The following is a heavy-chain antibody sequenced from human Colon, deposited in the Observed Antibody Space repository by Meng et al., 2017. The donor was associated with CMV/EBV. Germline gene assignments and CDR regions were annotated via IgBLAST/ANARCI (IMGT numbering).Heavy chain of an antibody. CDR3: ASRGYSGYDPYYFDY. CDR2: ISYDGSNK. CDR1: GFTFSSYA. V-gene: IGHV3-30-3*01. J-gene: IGHJ4*02. Sequence: GESLKISCAASGFTFSSYAMHWVRQAPGKGLEWVAVISYDGSNKYYADSVKGRFTISRDNSKNTLYLQMNSLRAEDTAVYYCASRGYSGYDPYYFDYWGQGTLVTVSS. D-gene: IGHD5-12*01.